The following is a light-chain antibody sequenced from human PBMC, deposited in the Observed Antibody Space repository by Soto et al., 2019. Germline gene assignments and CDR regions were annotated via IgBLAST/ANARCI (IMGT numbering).Light chain of an antibody. CDR3: QQYNSYWT. CDR2: DAS. V-gene: IGKV1-5*01. J-gene: IGKJ1*01. Sequence: DIQMTQSPSTVSASVVDIVTNTFRASQSFSTWLAWYQQKPGKAPKLLIYDASSLETGVPSRFSGSGSGTEFTLTISSLQTDDFATYYCQQYNSYWTFGQGTKVDIK. CDR1: QSFSTW.